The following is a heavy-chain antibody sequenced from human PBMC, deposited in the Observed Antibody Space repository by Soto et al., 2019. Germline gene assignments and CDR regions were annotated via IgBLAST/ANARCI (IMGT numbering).Heavy chain of an antibody. J-gene: IGHJ4*02. CDR1: GFTFSSYA. CDR3: AKDTSPRDYDFWSCYHDY. D-gene: IGHD3-3*01. Sequence: EVQLLESGGGLVQPGGSLRLSCAASGFTFSSYAMSWVRQAPGKGLEWVSAISGSGGSTYYADSVKGRFTISRDNSKNTLYLQMNSLRAEDTAVYYCAKDTSPRDYDFWSCYHDYWGQGTLVTVSS. CDR2: ISGSGGST. V-gene: IGHV3-23*01.